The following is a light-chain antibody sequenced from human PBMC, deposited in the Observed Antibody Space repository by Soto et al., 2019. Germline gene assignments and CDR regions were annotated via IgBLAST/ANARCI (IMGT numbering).Light chain of an antibody. CDR3: QVWDSSSDLGV. J-gene: IGLJ1*01. V-gene: IGLV3-21*04. CDR1: NIGSKS. CDR2: SDS. Sequence: SYELTQPPSVSVAPGKTARITCGGNNIGSKSVHWYQQKPGQAPVLVIYSDSDRPSGIPERFSGSNSGNTATLTISRVEAGDEADYYCQVWDSSSDLGVFGTGTKVTVL.